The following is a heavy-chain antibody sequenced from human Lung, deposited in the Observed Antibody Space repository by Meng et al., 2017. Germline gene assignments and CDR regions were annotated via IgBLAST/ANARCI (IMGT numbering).Heavy chain of an antibody. Sequence: QVEECGGGSVKPGGCLRLSLAGYGFTFSNARMSLVRPAPGKGLEWIGRIKSKTDGETTDYAAPVKGRFSISRDDSKNTVYLQMNSLKTEDTAVYYCQWLSTHPPDQWGQGTLVTVSS. V-gene: IGHV3-15*01. J-gene: IGHJ4*02. CDR3: QWLSTHPPDQ. CDR2: IKSKTDGETT. CDR1: GFTFSNAR. D-gene: IGHD3-22*01.